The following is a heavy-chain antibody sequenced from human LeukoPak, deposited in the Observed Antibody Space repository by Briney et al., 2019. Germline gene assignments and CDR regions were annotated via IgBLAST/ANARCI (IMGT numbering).Heavy chain of an antibody. J-gene: IGHJ4*02. Sequence: GGSLRLSCAASGFTFSSYWMHRVRHAPGKGLVWVSRINPDGSRTNYADSVKGRFTISRDNAKSTLYLQMNSLRAEDTAVYYCTRGYLGIDYWGQGTLVTVSS. CDR3: TRGYLGIDY. CDR1: GFTFSSYW. CDR2: INPDGSRT. D-gene: IGHD7-27*01. V-gene: IGHV3-74*01.